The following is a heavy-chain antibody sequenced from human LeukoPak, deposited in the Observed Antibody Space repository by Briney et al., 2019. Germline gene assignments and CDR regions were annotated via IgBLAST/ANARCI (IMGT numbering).Heavy chain of an antibody. D-gene: IGHD3-10*01. CDR1: GYTFTSYG. Sequence: ASVKVSCKASGYTFTSYGISWVRQAPGQGLEWMGWISAYNGNTNYAQKLQGRVTMTTDTSTSTAYMELRSLRSDDTAVYYCARHHYVSGSYYVFDYWGQGTLVTVSS. J-gene: IGHJ4*02. V-gene: IGHV1-18*01. CDR2: ISAYNGNT. CDR3: ARHHYVSGSYYVFDY.